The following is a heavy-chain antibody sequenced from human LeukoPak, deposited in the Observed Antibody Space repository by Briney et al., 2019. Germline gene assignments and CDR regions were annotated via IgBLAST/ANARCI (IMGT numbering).Heavy chain of an antibody. D-gene: IGHD4-11*01. J-gene: IGHJ6*03. CDR2: IIPIFGTA. V-gene: IGHV1-69*05. Sequence: GASVKGSPKTSVDTLRTYAISWGRQTPLEGLERSGGIIPIFGTANYAQKIQSTVTITTDASTSPAYMELSSLRSEDTAVYYCARGVTTRAKRSYYYMDVWGKGTTVTVSS. CDR3: ARGVTTRAKRSYYYMDV. CDR1: VDTLRTYA.